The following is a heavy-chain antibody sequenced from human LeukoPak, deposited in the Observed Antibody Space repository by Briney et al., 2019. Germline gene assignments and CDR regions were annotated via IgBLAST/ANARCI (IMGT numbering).Heavy chain of an antibody. CDR2: ISAYNGNT. V-gene: IGHV1-18*01. Sequence: ASVKVSCKTSGYTFTSYDINWVRQATGQGLEWMGWISAYNGNTNYAQKLQGRVTMTTDTSTSTAYMELRSLRSDDTAVYYCARWYSSSWYRDYYYMDVWGKGTTVTISS. J-gene: IGHJ6*03. CDR3: ARWYSSSWYRDYYYMDV. CDR1: GYTFTSYD. D-gene: IGHD6-13*01.